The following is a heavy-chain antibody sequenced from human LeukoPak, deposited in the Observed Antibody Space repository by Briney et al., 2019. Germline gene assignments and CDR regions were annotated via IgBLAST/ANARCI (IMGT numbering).Heavy chain of an antibody. Sequence: GASVKVSCKGSGYSFTSYWIAWVRQMPGEGLDWMGIIYPGDSDTRYSPSFQGQVTISADKSIDTAYLQWSSLKASDTALYYCARSAGSNWFGPWGQGTQVTVSS. CDR2: IYPGDSDT. V-gene: IGHV5-51*01. J-gene: IGHJ5*02. CDR3: ARSAGSNWFGP. CDR1: GYSFTSYW.